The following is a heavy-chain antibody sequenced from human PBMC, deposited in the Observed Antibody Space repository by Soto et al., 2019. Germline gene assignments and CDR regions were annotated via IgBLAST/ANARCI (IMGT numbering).Heavy chain of an antibody. CDR2: INAGNGNT. D-gene: IGHD2-15*01. CDR3: ARDNVVVVAATRPAYYYGMDV. V-gene: IGHV1-3*01. Sequence: GASVKVSCKASGYTFTSYAMHWVRQAPGQRLEWMGWINAGNGNTKYSQEFQGRVTITRDTSASTAYMELSSLRSEDTAVYYCARDNVVVVAATRPAYYYGMDVWGQGTTVTVSS. CDR1: GYTFTSYA. J-gene: IGHJ6*02.